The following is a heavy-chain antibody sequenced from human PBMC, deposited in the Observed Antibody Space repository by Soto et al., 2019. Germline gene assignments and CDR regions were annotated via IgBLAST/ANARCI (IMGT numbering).Heavy chain of an antibody. CDR3: ARESSALNWFDP. CDR1: GFTFSSYS. CDR2: ISSSSSNI. J-gene: IGHJ5*02. V-gene: IGHV3-48*02. Sequence: EVQLVESGGGLVQPGGSLRLSCAASGFTFSSYSMNWVRPAPGKGLEWVSYISSSSSNIYYADSVKGRFTISRDNAKNSLYLQMNSLSDEDTAVYYCARESSALNWFDPLGQGTLVTVSS.